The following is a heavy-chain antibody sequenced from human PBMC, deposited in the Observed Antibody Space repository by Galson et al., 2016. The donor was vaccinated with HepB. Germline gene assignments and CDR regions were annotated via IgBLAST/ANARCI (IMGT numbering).Heavy chain of an antibody. J-gene: IGHJ4*02. CDR1: GFTLSSFW. CDR2: ISNDGRRT. CDR3: VRGVPGVGRYFDY. V-gene: IGHV3-74*03. D-gene: IGHD3-10*01. Sequence: SLRLSCAASGFTLSSFWMHWVRQAPGRGLVWVSRISNDGRRTTYADSVKGRFTISRDNVKSTLYLEMSSLRVEDTAVYFCVRGVPGVGRYFDYWGQGTLLTVSS.